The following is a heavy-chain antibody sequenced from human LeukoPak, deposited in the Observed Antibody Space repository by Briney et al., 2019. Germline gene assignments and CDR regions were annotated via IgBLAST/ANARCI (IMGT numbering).Heavy chain of an antibody. Sequence: GGALRLSCADSRFTFSTSAMHWVGQAPGKGVQYVSGITHNGGTTYYARSVQGRFITSRTNSKNTLYLQMSSLTIDATAVYYCVKDSASYCEHFDFWGQGALVSVSS. CDR1: RFTFSTSA. J-gene: IGHJ4*02. CDR2: ITHNGGTT. D-gene: IGHD2-8*02. CDR3: VKDSASYCEHFDF. V-gene: IGHV3-64D*06.